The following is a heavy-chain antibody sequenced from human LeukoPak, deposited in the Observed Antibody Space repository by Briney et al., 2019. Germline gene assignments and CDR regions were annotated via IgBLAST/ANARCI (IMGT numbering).Heavy chain of an antibody. CDR1: GYTFTSYG. CDR3: ARDVPYDILTGYYMSGNAFDI. V-gene: IGHV1-18*01. J-gene: IGHJ3*02. D-gene: IGHD3-9*01. Sequence: SVKVSCKASGYTFTSYGISWVRQAPGQGLEWMGWVSAYNGNTNYAQKLQGRVTMTTDTSTSTAYTELSSLRSDDTAVYYCARDVPYDILTGYYMSGNAFDIWGQGTMVTVSS. CDR2: VSAYNGNT.